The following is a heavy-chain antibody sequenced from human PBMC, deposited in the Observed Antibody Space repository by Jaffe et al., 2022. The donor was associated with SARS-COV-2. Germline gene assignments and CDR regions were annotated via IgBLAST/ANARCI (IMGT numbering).Heavy chain of an antibody. CDR2: IYYLGST. J-gene: IGHJ4*02. V-gene: IGHV4-38-2*02. CDR1: GYSINSGSY. D-gene: IGHD3-10*01. CDR3: ARIIWFGNHYYFDY. Sequence: QVHLQESGPGLVEPSETLSLTCTVSGYSINSGSYWGWVRQPPGKGLEWMGSIYYLGSTYDNPSLKSRLTLSMDTSNNRFSLELSSVTAADTAVYYCARIIWFGNHYYFDYWGQGTLVTVSS.